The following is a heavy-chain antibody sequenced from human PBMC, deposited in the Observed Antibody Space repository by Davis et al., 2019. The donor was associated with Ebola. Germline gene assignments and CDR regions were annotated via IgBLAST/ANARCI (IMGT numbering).Heavy chain of an antibody. Sequence: GESLKISCAASGFTFSDHYMDWVRQAPGKGLEWVAGILYDGSDKYYADSVKGRFTISRDNSKNTLYLQMNSLSTEDTAVYYCARIPSAIREDAFDIWGQGTMVAVSS. CDR1: GFTFSDHY. CDR3: ARIPSAIREDAFDI. CDR2: ILYDGSDK. J-gene: IGHJ3*02. V-gene: IGHV3-30*03. D-gene: IGHD2-2*01.